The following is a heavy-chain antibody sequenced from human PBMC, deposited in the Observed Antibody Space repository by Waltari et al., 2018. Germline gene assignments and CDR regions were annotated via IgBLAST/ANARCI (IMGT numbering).Heavy chain of an antibody. D-gene: IGHD3-22*01. CDR2: IYYSGST. V-gene: IGHV4-59*01. CDR1: GGSISSYY. Sequence: QVQLQESGPGLVKPSETLSLTCTVSGGSISSYYWSWIRQPPGKGLEWIGYIYYSGSTHSTPSLQSRVTISVDTSSNQFSLKLSSVTAADTAVYFCARGGGDYYDSSGPYYFDYWGQGTLVTVSS. CDR3: ARGGGDYYDSSGPYYFDY. J-gene: IGHJ4*02.